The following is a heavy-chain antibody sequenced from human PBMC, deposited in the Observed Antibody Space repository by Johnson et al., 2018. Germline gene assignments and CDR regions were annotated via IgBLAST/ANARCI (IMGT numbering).Heavy chain of an antibody. Sequence: QVQLVESGAEVKKPGSSVKVSCKASGGTFNSYAISWVRQAPGQGLEWMGGIIPIFGTANYAQKFQGRVTITADEATSTAYMELSSLRSEGTAGYYCAKEKGATSYGMDVWGQGTTVTVSS. CDR2: IIPIFGTA. J-gene: IGHJ6*02. CDR1: GGTFNSYA. CDR3: AKEKGATSYGMDV. V-gene: IGHV1-69*01. D-gene: IGHD1-26*01.